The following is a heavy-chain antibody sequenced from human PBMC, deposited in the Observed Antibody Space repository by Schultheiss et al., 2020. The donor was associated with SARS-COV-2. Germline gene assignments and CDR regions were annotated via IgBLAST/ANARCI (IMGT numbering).Heavy chain of an antibody. V-gene: IGHV4-31*03. CDR3: ARGFYYDTSAFDY. D-gene: IGHD3-22*01. Sequence: SETLSLTCTVSGGSISSSSYYWGWIRQHPGRGLEWIGYIYYSGSTYYNPSLRSRLSISLDMSKNQFSLNLGSVTAADTAVYYCARGFYYDTSAFDYWGQGTLVTVSS. CDR1: GGSISSSSYY. J-gene: IGHJ4*02. CDR2: IYYSGST.